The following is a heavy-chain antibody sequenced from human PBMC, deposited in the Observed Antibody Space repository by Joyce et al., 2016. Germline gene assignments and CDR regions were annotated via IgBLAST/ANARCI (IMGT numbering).Heavy chain of an antibody. CDR3: VRGGNDYSYSMDV. J-gene: IGHJ6*03. CDR2: INVNSYVI. CDR1: GFTFSSWS. Sequence: EVQLVESGGGLVKPGGSLSLSCAASGFTFSSWSMSWIRQAPGKGLEWVAAINVNSYVIFHADSVKGRFTVSRDNAKDRLYLQMNSLRVEETAVFYCVRGGNDYSYSMDVWGQGTTVTVSS. V-gene: IGHV3-21*01.